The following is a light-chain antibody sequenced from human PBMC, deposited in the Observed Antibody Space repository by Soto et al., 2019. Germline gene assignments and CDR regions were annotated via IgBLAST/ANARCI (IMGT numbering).Light chain of an antibody. V-gene: IGKV3-15*01. CDR1: QSVYSN. CDR3: QQFNQWPLT. Sequence: EIVMTQSPATLSVSPGERVTLSCRASQSVYSNLAWYQQKPGQAPRLLIHGSFTRATGIPARFSGSGSGTEFTLTISSLQSEEFAVYYCQQFNQWPLTFGGGTKVEIK. CDR2: GSF. J-gene: IGKJ4*01.